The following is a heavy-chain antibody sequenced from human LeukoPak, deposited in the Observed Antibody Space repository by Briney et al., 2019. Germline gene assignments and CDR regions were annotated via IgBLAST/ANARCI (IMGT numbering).Heavy chain of an antibody. Sequence: TGGSLRLSCAASGFTFSRHWMSWVRQAPGKGLEWVAVISYDGSNKYYADSVKGRFTISRDNSKNTLYLEMNSLRAEDTAVYYCVRGSNDWIGMDVWGQGTTVTVSS. D-gene: IGHD3-9*01. J-gene: IGHJ6*02. V-gene: IGHV3-30*03. CDR2: ISYDGSNK. CDR1: GFTFSRHW. CDR3: VRGSNDWIGMDV.